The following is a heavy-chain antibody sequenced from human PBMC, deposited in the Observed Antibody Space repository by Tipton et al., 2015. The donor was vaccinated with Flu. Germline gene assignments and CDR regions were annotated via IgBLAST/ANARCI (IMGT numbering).Heavy chain of an antibody. V-gene: IGHV4-34*01. D-gene: IGHD3-3*01. Sequence: TLSLTCAVYGGSFSGYYWSWIRQPPGKGLEWIGEINHSGSTNYNPSLKSRVTISVDTSKNQFSLKLSSVTAADTAVYYCARVVEPSITILWLAFDIWGQGTMVTVSS. CDR1: GGSFSGYY. J-gene: IGHJ3*02. CDR3: ARVVEPSITILWLAFDI. CDR2: INHSGST.